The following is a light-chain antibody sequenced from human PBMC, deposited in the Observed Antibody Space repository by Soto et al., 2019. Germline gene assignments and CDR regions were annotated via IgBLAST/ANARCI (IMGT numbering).Light chain of an antibody. CDR3: QQSYSTLT. Sequence: DIQMTQSPSSLSASVGDRVTITCRASQSISSYLNWYQQKPGKAPKLLIYAASSLQSGVPSRFSGSGSGTDFTLNISSLQPEDFATYYCQQSYSTLTVGPGTKVDIK. CDR2: AAS. V-gene: IGKV1-39*01. J-gene: IGKJ3*01. CDR1: QSISSY.